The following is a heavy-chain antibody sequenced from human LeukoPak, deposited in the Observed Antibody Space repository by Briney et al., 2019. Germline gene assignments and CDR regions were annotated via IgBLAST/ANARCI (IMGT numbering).Heavy chain of an antibody. Sequence: PGGSLRLSCSASRFSLGDYAMHWVRQAPGKGLEGVAGVNWNSAYIGYGDSMKGRVTIYRDNAKKSLYLQMNGLRVEDMVLYYCAKYSAELEVSRSPAFDFCRQG. CDR1: RFSLGDYA. V-gene: IGHV3-9*03. J-gene: IGHJ5*01. CDR3: AKYSAELEVSRSPAFDF. D-gene: IGHD3-10*01. CDR2: VNWNSAYI.